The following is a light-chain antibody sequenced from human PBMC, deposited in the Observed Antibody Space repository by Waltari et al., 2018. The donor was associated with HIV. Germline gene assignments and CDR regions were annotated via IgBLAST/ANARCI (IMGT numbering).Light chain of an antibody. V-gene: IGLV2-23*02. J-gene: IGLJ1*01. CDR3: CSYAGTNTWQV. CDR2: EVN. CDR1: SSDIGSYNL. Sequence: QSALTQPASVSGSPGQSITISCTGTSSDIGSYNLVSWYQHHSGKAPKLMIYEVNKRPSGVSNAFSGSKSGNTASLTISGLQAEDEADYYRCSYAGTNTWQVFGTGTKVTVL.